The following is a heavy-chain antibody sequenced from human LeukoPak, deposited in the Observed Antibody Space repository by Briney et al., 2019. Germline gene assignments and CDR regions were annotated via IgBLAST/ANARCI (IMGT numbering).Heavy chain of an antibody. V-gene: IGHV3-21*01. Sequence: KSGGSLRLSCAASGFTFSSYSMSWVRQAPGKGLEWVSSISSSSSYIYYADSVKGRFTISRDNAKNSLYLQMNSLRAEDTAVYYCARGNTMSDGYWGQGTLVTVSS. J-gene: IGHJ4*02. CDR3: ARGNTMSDGY. CDR2: ISSSSSYI. CDR1: GFTFSSYS. D-gene: IGHD3-22*01.